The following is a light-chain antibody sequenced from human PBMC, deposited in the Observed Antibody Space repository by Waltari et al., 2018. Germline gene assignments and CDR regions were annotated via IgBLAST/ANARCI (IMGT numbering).Light chain of an antibody. CDR1: QSVNNY. CDR3: QQRSNWPLT. V-gene: IGKV3-11*01. Sequence: EIVLTQSPATQSLSPGERATLSCRASQSVNNYLAWYQQKPGQAPNLLIYDASNRATGIPARFSGSGSGTDFTLTISSLEPEDFAVYYCQQRSNWPLTFGGGTKVEIK. CDR2: DAS. J-gene: IGKJ4*01.